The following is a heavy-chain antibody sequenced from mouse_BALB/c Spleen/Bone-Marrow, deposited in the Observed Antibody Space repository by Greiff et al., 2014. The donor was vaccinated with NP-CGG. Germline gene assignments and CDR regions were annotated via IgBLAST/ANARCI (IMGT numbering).Heavy chain of an antibody. J-gene: IGHJ2*01. CDR3: AKNQEAFDY. CDR1: GFTFSNYV. Sequence: EVNLVESGGGLVQPGGSLKLSCAASGFTFSNYVMSWVRQTPDKRLELVATINSNGGITYYPDSVKGRFTISRDNAKNTLYLQMSSLKSEDTAMYYCAKNQEAFDYWGQGTTLTVSS. V-gene: IGHV5-6-3*01. CDR2: INSNGGIT. D-gene: IGHD3-2*02.